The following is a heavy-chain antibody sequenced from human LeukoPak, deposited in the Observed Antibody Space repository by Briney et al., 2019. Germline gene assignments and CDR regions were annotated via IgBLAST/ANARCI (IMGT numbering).Heavy chain of an antibody. CDR2: ISWNSGSI. CDR1: GLTFDDYA. CDR3: AKEGGYYYDSSGYYYDY. V-gene: IGHV3-9*01. D-gene: IGHD3-22*01. Sequence: PGRSLRLSCAASGLTFDDYAMHWVRQAPGKGLEWVSGISWNSGSIGYADSVKGRFTISRDNAKNSLYLQMNSLRAEDTALYYCAKEGGYYYDSSGYYYDYWGQGTLVTVSS. J-gene: IGHJ4*02.